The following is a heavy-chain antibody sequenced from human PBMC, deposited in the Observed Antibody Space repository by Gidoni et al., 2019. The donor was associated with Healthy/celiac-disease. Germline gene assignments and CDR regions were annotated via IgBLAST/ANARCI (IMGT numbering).Heavy chain of an antibody. Sequence: QLQLQASGPGLVKPSETLSLTCTVSGGSISSSSYYSGWIRQPPGKGLEWIGSSYYSGRTYYNPSLKSRVTISVDTSKNQFSLKLSSVTAADTAVYYCARHLSSDDSSGWYPTSNAFDIWGQGTMVTVSS. D-gene: IGHD6-19*01. CDR1: GGSISSSSYY. J-gene: IGHJ3*02. CDR2: SYYSGRT. V-gene: IGHV4-39*01. CDR3: ARHLSSDDSSGWYPTSNAFDI.